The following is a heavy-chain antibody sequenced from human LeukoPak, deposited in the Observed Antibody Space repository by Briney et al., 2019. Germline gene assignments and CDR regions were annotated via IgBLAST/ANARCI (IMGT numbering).Heavy chain of an antibody. CDR2: INHSGST. V-gene: IGHV4-34*01. CDR3: ARVGRFLEWLLSSSYYYYMDV. CDR1: GGSFSGYY. Sequence: SETLSLTCAVYGGSFSGYYWSRIRQPPGKGLEWIGEINHSGSTNYNPSLKSRVTISVDTSKNQFSLKLSSVTAADTAVYYCARVGRFLEWLLSSSYYYYMDVWGKGTTVTVSS. J-gene: IGHJ6*03. D-gene: IGHD3-3*01.